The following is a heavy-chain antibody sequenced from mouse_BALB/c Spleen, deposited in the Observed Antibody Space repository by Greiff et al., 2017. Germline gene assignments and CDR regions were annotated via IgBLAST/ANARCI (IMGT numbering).Heavy chain of an antibody. CDR2: IYPGNSDT. CDR1: GYTFTSYW. CDR3: TRSDDLYAMDY. J-gene: IGHJ4*01. D-gene: IGHD2-3*01. V-gene: IGHV1-5*01. Sequence: EVQLQQSGAELARPGASVKMSCKASGYTFTSYWMHWVKQRPGQGLEWIGAIYPGNSDTSYNQKFKGKAKLTAVTSTSTAYMELSSLTNEDSAVYYCTRSDDLYAMDYWGQGTSVTVSS.